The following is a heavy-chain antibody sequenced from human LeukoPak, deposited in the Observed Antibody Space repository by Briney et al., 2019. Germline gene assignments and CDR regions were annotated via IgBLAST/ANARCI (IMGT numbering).Heavy chain of an antibody. V-gene: IGHV3-20*04. Sequence: GGSLRLSCAASGFTFDDYGMSWVRQAPGKGLEWVSGINWNGGSTGYADSVKGRFTISRDNAKNSLYLQMNSLRAEDTALYYCTRDGLDSRSWVYFDYWGQGTLVTVSS. CDR3: TRDGLDSRSWVYFDY. J-gene: IGHJ4*02. D-gene: IGHD6-13*01. CDR2: INWNGGST. CDR1: GFTFDDYG.